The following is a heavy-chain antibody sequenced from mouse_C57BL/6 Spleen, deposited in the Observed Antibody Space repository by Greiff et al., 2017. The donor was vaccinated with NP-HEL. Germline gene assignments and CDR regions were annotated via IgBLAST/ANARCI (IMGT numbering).Heavy chain of an antibody. CDR2: INPNNGGT. V-gene: IGHV1-18*01. J-gene: IGHJ1*03. D-gene: IGHD1-1*01. Sequence: EVQLQQSGPELVKPGASVKIPCKASGYTFTDYNMDWVKQSHGKSLEWIGDINPNNGGTIYNQKFKGKATLTVDKSSSTAYMELRSLTSEDTAVYYCARSVTTVVEERYFDVWGTGTTVTVSS. CDR1: GYTFTDYN. CDR3: ARSVTTVVEERYFDV.